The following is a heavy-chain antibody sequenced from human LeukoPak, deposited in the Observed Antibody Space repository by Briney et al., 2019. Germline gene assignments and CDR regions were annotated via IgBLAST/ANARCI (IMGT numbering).Heavy chain of an antibody. CDR1: GFTFSSYG. V-gene: IGHV3-30*18. CDR3: AKSFGEFHWY. D-gene: IGHD3-10*01. CDR2: ISYDGSNK. J-gene: IGHJ4*02. Sequence: RLSCAXSGFTFSSYGMHWVRQAPGKXLEWVAVISYDGSNKYYADSVKGRFTISRDNSKNTLYLQMNSLRAEDTAEYYCAKSFGEFHWYWGQGTLVTVSS.